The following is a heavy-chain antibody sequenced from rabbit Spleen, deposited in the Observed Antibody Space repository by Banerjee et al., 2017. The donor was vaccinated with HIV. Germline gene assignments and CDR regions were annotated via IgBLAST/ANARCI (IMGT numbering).Heavy chain of an antibody. CDR3: ARDSGTSFSTYGMDL. CDR1: GFSFSSNYY. J-gene: IGHJ6*01. V-gene: IGHV1S40*01. D-gene: IGHD8-1*01. CDR2: IATGSSGFT. Sequence: ESGGGLVQPGGSLTLTCKASGFSFSSNYYMCWVRQAPGKGLEWIGCIATGSSGFTYYASWAKGRFTCSKASSTTVTLQMTSLTAADTATYFCARDSGTSFSTYGMDLWGQGTLVTVS.